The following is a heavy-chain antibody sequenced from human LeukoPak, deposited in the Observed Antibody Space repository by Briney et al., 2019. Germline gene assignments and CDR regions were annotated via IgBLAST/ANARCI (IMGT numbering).Heavy chain of an antibody. V-gene: IGHV3-21*01. J-gene: IGHJ4*02. CDR3: ARGSGYNYYYFDY. CDR1: GFTFSSYS. CDR2: ISSSSSYI. Sequence: KTGGSLRLSCAASGFTFSSYSMNWVRQAPGKGLEWVSFISSSSSYIYYADSVKGRFTISRDNAKNSLYLQMNSLRAEDTAVSYCARGSGYNYYYFDYWGQGTLVTVSS. D-gene: IGHD5-24*01.